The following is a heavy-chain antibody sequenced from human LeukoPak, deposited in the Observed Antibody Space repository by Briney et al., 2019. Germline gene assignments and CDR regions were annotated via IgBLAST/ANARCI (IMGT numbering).Heavy chain of an antibody. J-gene: IGHJ4*02. CDR1: GFTFSSYS. D-gene: IGHD5-24*01. CDR3: ARLEMATMTFDY. Sequence: PGGSLRLSCAASGFTFSSYSMNWVRQAPGKGLEWVSSISSSSSYIYYADSVKGRFTISRDNAKSSLSLQMNSLRAEDTAVYYCARLEMATMTFDYWGQGTLVTVSS. V-gene: IGHV3-21*01. CDR2: ISSSSSYI.